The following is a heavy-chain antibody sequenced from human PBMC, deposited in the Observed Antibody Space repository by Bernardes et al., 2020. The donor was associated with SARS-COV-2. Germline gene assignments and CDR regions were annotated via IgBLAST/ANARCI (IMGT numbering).Heavy chain of an antibody. J-gene: IGHJ4*02. V-gene: IGHV3-74*01. Sequence: GGSLRLSCAASGFIFSRSWMHWVRQAPGKGLVWVSRINYDGSTTNYADSVKGRFTITRDNAENTLYLHMNSLSAEDTAVYYCARAGNTFGGVTYDYWGQGTLVTVSS. D-gene: IGHD3-16*01. CDR1: GFIFSRSW. CDR2: INYDGSTT. CDR3: ARAGNTFGGVTYDY.